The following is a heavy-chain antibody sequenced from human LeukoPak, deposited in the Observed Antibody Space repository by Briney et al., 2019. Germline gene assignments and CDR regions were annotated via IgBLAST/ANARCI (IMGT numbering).Heavy chain of an antibody. V-gene: IGHV4-39*07. D-gene: IGHD1-26*01. CDR2: IYYSGST. J-gene: IGHJ6*03. Sequence: SETLSLTCTVSGGSISSSSYYWVWIRQPPGKGLEWIGSIYYSGSTYYNPSLKSRVTMTVDTSKNQFSLKLSSVTAADTAVYYCASSGSYFYYYYMDVWGKGTTVTISS. CDR3: ASSGSYFYYYYMDV. CDR1: GGSISSSSYY.